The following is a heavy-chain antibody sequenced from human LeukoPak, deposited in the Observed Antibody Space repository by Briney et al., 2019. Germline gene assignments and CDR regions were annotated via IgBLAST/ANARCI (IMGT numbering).Heavy chain of an antibody. CDR1: GGSISSGGYY. D-gene: IGHD2-21*02. J-gene: IGHJ6*02. V-gene: IGHV4-31*03. CDR2: IYYSGST. Sequence: SQTLSLTCTVSGGSISSGGYYWSWIRQHPGKGPEWIGYIYYSGSTYYNPSLKSRVTISVDTSKNQFSLKLSSVTAADTAVYYCARAYCGGDCYIHYYYGMDVWGQGTTVTVSS. CDR3: ARAYCGGDCYIHYYYGMDV.